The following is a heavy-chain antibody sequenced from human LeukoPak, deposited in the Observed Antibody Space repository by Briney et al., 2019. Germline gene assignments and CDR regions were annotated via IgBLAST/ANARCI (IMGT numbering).Heavy chain of an antibody. CDR3: ATGIAAQDAFDI. CDR2: IYYSGST. V-gene: IGHV4-59*01. Sequence: SETLSLTCTVSGGSISSYYWSWIRQPTGKGLEWIGYIYYSGSTNYNPSLKSRVTISVDTSKNQFSLKLSSVTAADTAVYYCATGIAAQDAFDIWGQGTMVTVSS. J-gene: IGHJ3*02. D-gene: IGHD6-13*01. CDR1: GGSISSYY.